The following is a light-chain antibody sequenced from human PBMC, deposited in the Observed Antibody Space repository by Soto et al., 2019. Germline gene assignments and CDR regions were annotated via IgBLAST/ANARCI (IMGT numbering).Light chain of an antibody. CDR2: DVN. V-gene: IGLV2-14*03. J-gene: IGLJ2*01. CDR3: SSHSSSSTLVV. CDR1: SSDVGGYNY. Sequence: QSALTQPASMSGSPGQSITISCTGTSSDVGGYNYVSWYRQHPGKAPKLMIYDVNNRPSGVSNRFSGSKSGNTASRTISGLQAEEEADYYCSSHSSSSTLVVFGGGTKLTVL.